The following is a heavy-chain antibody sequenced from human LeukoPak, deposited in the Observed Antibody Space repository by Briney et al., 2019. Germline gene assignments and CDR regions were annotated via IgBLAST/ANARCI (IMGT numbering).Heavy chain of an antibody. D-gene: IGHD3-10*01. CDR1: GGSSSGYY. V-gene: IGHV4-34*01. Sequence: PSATLSLTCAVYGGSSSGYYWSWIRQPPGKGLEWIGEINHSGSTTYNPSLKSRVTISVDTSKNQFSLKLSSVTAADTAVYYCARLTMVRGVKIDYWGQGTLVTVSS. J-gene: IGHJ4*02. CDR2: INHSGST. CDR3: ARLTMVRGVKIDY.